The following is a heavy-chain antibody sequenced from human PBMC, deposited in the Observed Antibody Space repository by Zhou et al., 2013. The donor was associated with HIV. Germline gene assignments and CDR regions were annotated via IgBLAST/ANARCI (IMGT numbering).Heavy chain of an antibody. CDR1: GGSFRSYS. Sequence: QVQLVQSGAEVKKPGSSVKVSCKASGGSFRSYSISWVRQAPGQGLEWMGRITPLVSTANYAQNFQARLTITADKSTRTAYMELTSLTYEDTAVYYCASPGSVTTVAYFDYWGQGTLVTVSS. CDR2: ITPLVSTA. J-gene: IGHJ4*02. D-gene: IGHD4-17*01. V-gene: IGHV1-69*04. CDR3: ASPGSVTTVAYFDY.